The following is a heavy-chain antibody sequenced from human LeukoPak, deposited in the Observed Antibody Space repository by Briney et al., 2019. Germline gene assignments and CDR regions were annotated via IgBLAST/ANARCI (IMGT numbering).Heavy chain of an antibody. CDR3: ARAWLDHRTYYYYYYMDV. CDR1: GFTFSSYS. D-gene: IGHD6-19*01. V-gene: IGHV3-48*01. Sequence: GGSLRLSCAASGFTFSSYSMNWVRQAPGKGLEWVSYISSSSSTIYYADSVKGRFTISRDNAKNSLYLQMNSLRAEDTAVYYCARAWLDHRTYYYYYYMDVWGKGTTVTVSS. CDR2: ISSSSSTI. J-gene: IGHJ6*03.